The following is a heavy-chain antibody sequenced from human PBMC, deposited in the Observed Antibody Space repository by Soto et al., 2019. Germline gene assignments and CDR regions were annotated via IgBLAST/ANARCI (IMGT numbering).Heavy chain of an antibody. CDR1: GGTFSSYA. J-gene: IGHJ4*02. D-gene: IGHD6-13*01. V-gene: IGHV1-69*01. CDR3: ATNELVHYYFDY. CDR2: IIPIFGTA. Sequence: KVSCKASGGTFSSYAISWVRQAPGQGLEWMGGIIPIFGTANYAQKFQGRVTITADESTSTAYMELSSLRSEDTAVYYCATNELVHYYFDYWGQGTLVTVSS.